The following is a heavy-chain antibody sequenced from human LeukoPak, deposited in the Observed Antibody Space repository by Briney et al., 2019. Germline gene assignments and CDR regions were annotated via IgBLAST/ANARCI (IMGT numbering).Heavy chain of an antibody. CDR2: IIPILGIA. Sequence: ASVKVSCKASGGTFSSYAISWVRQAPGQGLEWTGRIIPILGIANYAQKFQGRVTITADKSTSTAYMELSSLRSEDTAVYYCARVVSTGGRTPFDYWGQGTLVTVSS. CDR1: GGTFSSYA. V-gene: IGHV1-69*04. D-gene: IGHD4-17*01. CDR3: ARVVSTGGRTPFDY. J-gene: IGHJ4*02.